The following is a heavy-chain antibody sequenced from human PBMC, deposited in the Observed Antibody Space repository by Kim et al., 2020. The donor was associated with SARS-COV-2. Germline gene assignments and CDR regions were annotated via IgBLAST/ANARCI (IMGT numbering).Heavy chain of an antibody. V-gene: IGHV3-23*01. J-gene: IGHJ3*01. CDR3: AKVAREDYGGNSDVAFDV. CDR2: ISGSSGST. Sequence: GGSLRLSCAVSGFSFSSYAMNWVRQTPGKGLEWVSLISGSSGSTYYADSVKGRFTMSRDNFKNTLYLQMNRLRAEDTAVYYCAKVAREDYGGNSDVAFDVWGQGTMVTVSS. D-gene: IGHD4-17*01. CDR1: GFSFSSYA.